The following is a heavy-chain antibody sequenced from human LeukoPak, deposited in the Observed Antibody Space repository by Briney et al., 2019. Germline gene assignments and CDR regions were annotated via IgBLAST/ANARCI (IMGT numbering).Heavy chain of an antibody. J-gene: IGHJ4*02. CDR2: IKATPDGGTT. CDR1: VFTFSKAW. Sequence: GGTLSLSRAASVFTFSKAWMSWVRQAPGKGLEWVGHIKATPDGGTTGYGAPVKGRFTISRDDSKNTLYLQMSSLKSEDTAVYFCTTLPGYSYGYLQDYWGQGTLVTVSS. CDR3: TTLPGYSYGYLQDY. D-gene: IGHD5-18*01. V-gene: IGHV3-15*01.